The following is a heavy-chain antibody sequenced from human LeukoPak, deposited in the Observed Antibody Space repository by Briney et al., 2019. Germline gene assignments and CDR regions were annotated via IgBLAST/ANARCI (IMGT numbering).Heavy chain of an antibody. V-gene: IGHV3-21*01. CDR1: GFTFSSYS. D-gene: IGHD6-13*01. CDR3: ASYSDPIAAAGTGFDY. Sequence: GGSLRLSCAASGFTFSSYSMNWARQAPGKGLEWVSPISSSSSYIYYADSVKGRFTISRDNAKNSLYLQMNSLRAEDTAVYYCASYSDPIAAAGTGFDYWGQGTLVTVSS. J-gene: IGHJ4*02. CDR2: ISSSSSYI.